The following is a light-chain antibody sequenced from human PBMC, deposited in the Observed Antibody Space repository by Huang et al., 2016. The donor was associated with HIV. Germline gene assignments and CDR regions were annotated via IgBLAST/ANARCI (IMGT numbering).Light chain of an antibody. CDR2: GAS. V-gene: IGKV3-15*01. J-gene: IGKJ4*01. Sequence: EIVMTQSPATLSVSPGERATLSCRASQCISNNLAWYQQKPGQAPRLLVYGASTRATGGPVRFSGSGSGTVFTLTISSLQFEDSAVYYCQQYNDWLSLTFGGGTKVGIK. CDR1: QCISNN. CDR3: QQYNDWLSLT.